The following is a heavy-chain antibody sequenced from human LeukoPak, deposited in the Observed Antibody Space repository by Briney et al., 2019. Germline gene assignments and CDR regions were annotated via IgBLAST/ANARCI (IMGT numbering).Heavy chain of an antibody. Sequence: GGSLRLSCAASGFTFSSYSMNWVRQAPGKGLEWVSSISSSSSYIYYADSVKGRFTISRDNAKNSLYLQMNSLRAEDTAVYYCARDEDSSGSQGEDYWGQGTLVTVSS. V-gene: IGHV3-21*01. D-gene: IGHD3-22*01. CDR2: ISSSSSYI. CDR3: ARDEDSSGSQGEDY. J-gene: IGHJ4*02. CDR1: GFTFSSYS.